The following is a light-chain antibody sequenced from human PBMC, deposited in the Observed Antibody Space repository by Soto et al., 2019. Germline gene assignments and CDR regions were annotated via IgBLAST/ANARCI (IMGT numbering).Light chain of an antibody. J-gene: IGKJ4*01. CDR1: QSVLYSSNNKNY. CDR3: QQYYSTPRT. CDR2: WAS. Sequence: DIVMTQSPDSLAVSLGERATINCKSSQSVLYSSNNKNYLAWYQQKPGQPPKLLIYWASTRESGVPDRFSGSGSGTDFTLTIISLQAEDVAVYYCQQYYSTPRTFGGGTKVEIK. V-gene: IGKV4-1*01.